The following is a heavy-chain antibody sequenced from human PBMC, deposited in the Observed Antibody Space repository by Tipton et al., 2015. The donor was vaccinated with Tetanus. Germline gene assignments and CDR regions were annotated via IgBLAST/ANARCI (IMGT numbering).Heavy chain of an antibody. Sequence: TLSLTCSVSGSSISSYYWSWIRQPPGKGLEWVGYIFYNGSTKYNSSLQSRVAISVDTSRNQFSLKLSSVTAADTAMYYCARSEQQLVRGYYYYYMDVWGKGTTVTVSS. D-gene: IGHD6-13*01. CDR2: IFYNGST. J-gene: IGHJ6*03. CDR3: ARSEQQLVRGYYYYYMDV. CDR1: GSSISSYY. V-gene: IGHV4-59*12.